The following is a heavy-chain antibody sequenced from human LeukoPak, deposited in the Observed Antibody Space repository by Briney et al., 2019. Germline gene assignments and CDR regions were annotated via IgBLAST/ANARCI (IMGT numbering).Heavy chain of an antibody. J-gene: IGHJ3*02. CDR2: INHSGST. Sequence: SETLSLTCAVYGVSFSGYYWSWIRQPPGKGLEWIGEINHSGSTNYNPSLKSRVTISVDTSKNQFSLKLSSVTAADTAVYYCARGGSGWYRGAFDAFDIWGQGTMVTVSS. V-gene: IGHV4-34*01. CDR3: ARGGSGWYRGAFDAFDI. CDR1: GVSFSGYY. D-gene: IGHD6-19*01.